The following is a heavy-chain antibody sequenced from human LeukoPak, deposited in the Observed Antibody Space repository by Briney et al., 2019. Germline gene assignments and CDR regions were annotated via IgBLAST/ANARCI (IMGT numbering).Heavy chain of an antibody. CDR1: GFTFSSYS. Sequence: GGSLTLSCAASGFTFSSYSMNWVRQAPGKGLEWVSYISSSSSTIYYADSVRGRFTISRDNAKNSLYLQMNSLRAEDTAVYYCARDRGIVVGRFDPWGQGTLVTVSS. J-gene: IGHJ5*02. CDR2: ISSSSSTI. V-gene: IGHV3-48*04. CDR3: ARDRGIVVGRFDP. D-gene: IGHD2-2*01.